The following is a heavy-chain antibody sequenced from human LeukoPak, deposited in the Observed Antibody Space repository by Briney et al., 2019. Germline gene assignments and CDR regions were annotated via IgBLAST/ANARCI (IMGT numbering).Heavy chain of an antibody. CDR2: IVVGSGNT. D-gene: IGHD1-1*01. V-gene: IGHV1-58*02. J-gene: IGHJ6*03. CDR1: GFTFTSSA. CDR3: AADGGNWNLPDYYYMDV. Sequence: SVKVSCKASGFTFTSSAMQWVRPARGQRLEWIGWIVVGSGNTNYAQKFQERVTITRDMSTSTAYMELSSLRSEDTAVYYCAADGGNWNLPDYYYMDVWGKGTTVTVSS.